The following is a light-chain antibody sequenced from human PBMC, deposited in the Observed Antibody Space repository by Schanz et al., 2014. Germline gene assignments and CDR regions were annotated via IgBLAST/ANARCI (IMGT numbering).Light chain of an antibody. J-gene: IGLJ2*01. CDR1: SSDVGSYNR. Sequence: QSALTQPPSVSGSPGQSVTISCTGTSSDVGSYNRVSWYQQPPGTAPKLMIYEVSNRPSGVPDRFSGSKSGNTASLTISGLQAEDEADYYCSSYTRTSNVVFGGGTKVTVL. V-gene: IGLV2-18*02. CDR3: SSYTRTSNVV. CDR2: EVS.